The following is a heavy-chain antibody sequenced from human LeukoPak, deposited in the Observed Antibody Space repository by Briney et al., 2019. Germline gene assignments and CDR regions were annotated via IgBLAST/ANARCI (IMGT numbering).Heavy chain of an antibody. J-gene: IGHJ4*02. CDR1: GFSFSTFG. V-gene: IGHV3-23*01. Sequence: GGSLRLSCAASGFSFSTFGMHWVRRAPGKGLEWVSAISGSGGSTYYADSVKGGFTISRDNSKNTMYLQMNSLRAEDTAVYYCAKDPRIAAAGRSDYWGEGTLVSDCS. D-gene: IGHD6-13*01. CDR2: ISGSGGST. CDR3: AKDPRIAAAGRSDY.